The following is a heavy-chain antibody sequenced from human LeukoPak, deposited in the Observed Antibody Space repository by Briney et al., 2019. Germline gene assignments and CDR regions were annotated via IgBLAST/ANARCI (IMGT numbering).Heavy chain of an antibody. CDR1: GGSISSGGYY. CDR3: ARGRSESTYYFDY. Sequence: SQTLSLTCTVSGGSISSGGYYWSWIRQPPGKGLEWIGEINHSGSTNYNPSLKSRVTISVDTSKNQFSLKLSSVTAADTAVYYCARGRSESTYYFDYWGQGTLVTVSS. V-gene: IGHV4-30-2*01. D-gene: IGHD2-2*01. CDR2: INHSGST. J-gene: IGHJ4*02.